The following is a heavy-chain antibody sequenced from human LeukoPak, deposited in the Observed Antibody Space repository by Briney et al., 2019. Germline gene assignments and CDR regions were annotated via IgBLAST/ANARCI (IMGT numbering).Heavy chain of an antibody. J-gene: IGHJ6*02. Sequence: GRSLRLSCAASGFTFSSYAMHWVRQAPGKGLEWVAVMSFDGTHIYYADSVKGRLTISRDNSKNTLYLQMNSLRAEDTAVYYCARCSGYGMDVWGQGTTVTVSS. CDR3: ARCSGYGMDV. CDR2: MSFDGTHI. CDR1: GFTFSSYA. D-gene: IGHD3-10*02. V-gene: IGHV3-30-3*01.